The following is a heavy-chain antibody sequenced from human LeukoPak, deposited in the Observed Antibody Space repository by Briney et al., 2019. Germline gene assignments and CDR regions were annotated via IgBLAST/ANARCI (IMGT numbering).Heavy chain of an antibody. CDR3: AKVTGIWSDGFDI. J-gene: IGHJ3*02. V-gene: IGHV1-8*01. Sequence: GVSVKVSCKASGYSFTSYDVIWVRQATGQGLEWMGWINPNSGYAAYAQKFQGRVTMTRNTSISTAYMELSSLRSEDTAVYYCAKVTGIWSDGFDIWGQGTMVTVS. CDR1: GYSFTSYD. CDR2: INPNSGYA. D-gene: IGHD1-1*01.